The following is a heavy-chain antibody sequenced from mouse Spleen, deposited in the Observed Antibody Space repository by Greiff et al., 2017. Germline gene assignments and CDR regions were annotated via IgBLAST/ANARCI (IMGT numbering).Heavy chain of an antibody. CDR2: IYPGGGYT. D-gene: IGHD2-4*01. CDR3: ARFDYDERFAY. V-gene: IGHV1-63*02. CDR1: GYTFTNYW. Sequence: VKLQESGAELVRPGTSVKISCKASGYTFTNYWLGWVKQRPGHGLEWIGDIYPGGGYTNYNEKFKGKATFTADTSSNTAYMQLSSLTSEDSAVYYCARFDYDERFAYWGQGTLVTVSA. J-gene: IGHJ3*01.